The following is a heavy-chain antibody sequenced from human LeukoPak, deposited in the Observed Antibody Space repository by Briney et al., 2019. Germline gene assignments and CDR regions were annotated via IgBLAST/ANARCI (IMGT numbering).Heavy chain of an antibody. J-gene: IGHJ3*02. CDR2: IGRSDDT. V-gene: IGHV3-13*01. CDR1: GFTFSSYD. CDR3: AREVMSTNYFDALDI. D-gene: IGHD2/OR15-2a*01. Sequence: GGSLRLPCAASGFTFSSYDMHWVRQAAGKGLEWVSGIGRSDDTYYSGSVRGRFTISREDAKNSLYLQMHSLRAGDTAVYYCAREVMSTNYFDALDIWGQGTMVTVSS.